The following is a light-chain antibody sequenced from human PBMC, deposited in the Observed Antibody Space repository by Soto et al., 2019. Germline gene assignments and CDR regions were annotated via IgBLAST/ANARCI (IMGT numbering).Light chain of an antibody. V-gene: IGKV1-5*01. Sequence: QSLPVSFATVEDRVTLSCRASQTISGLLAWYQQKPGKAPSLLIFAASAVQSGIPARISGSGSGTTFTLTISILQSDDFASYCCQQYNYYPRTFGQGTKVDIK. CDR1: QTISGL. CDR2: AAS. CDR3: QQYNYYPRT. J-gene: IGKJ1*01.